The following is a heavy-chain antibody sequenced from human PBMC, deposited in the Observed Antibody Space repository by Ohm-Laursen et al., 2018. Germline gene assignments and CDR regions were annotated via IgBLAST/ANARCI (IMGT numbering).Heavy chain of an antibody. V-gene: IGHV3-33*08. CDR3: ARGSLNGLDV. J-gene: IGHJ6*02. D-gene: IGHD3-16*01. CDR1: GFTFSAYG. CDR2: IWYDGVNK. Sequence: SLRLSCAASGFTFSAYGMHWVRQAPGKGLEWVADIWYDGVNKYYADSVKGRFTISRDNSKNTVYLQMNSLRAEDTAVYYCARGSLNGLDVWGQGTTVTVSS.